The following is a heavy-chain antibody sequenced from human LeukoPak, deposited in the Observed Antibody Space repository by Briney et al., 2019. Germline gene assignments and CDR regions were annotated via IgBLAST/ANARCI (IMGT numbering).Heavy chain of an antibody. CDR2: ISGSGGST. CDR1: GFTFSSYA. CDR3: AKDVSASEYYYDSSGYSDY. Sequence: GSLRLSCAASGFTFSSYAMSWVRQAPGKGLEWVSAISGSGGSTYYADSVKGRFTISRDNSKNTLYLQMNSLRAEDTAVYYCAKDVSASEYYYDSSGYSDYWGQGTLVTVSS. D-gene: IGHD3-22*01. V-gene: IGHV3-23*01. J-gene: IGHJ4*02.